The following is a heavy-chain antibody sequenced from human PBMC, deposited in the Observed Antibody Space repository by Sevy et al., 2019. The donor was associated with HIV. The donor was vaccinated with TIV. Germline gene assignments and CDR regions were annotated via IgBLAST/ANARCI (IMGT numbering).Heavy chain of an antibody. CDR1: GFTFSSYA. J-gene: IGHJ4*02. V-gene: IGHV3-23*01. CDR2: ISGSGGST. Sequence: GGSLRLSCAASGFTFSSYAMSWVRQAPGKGLEWVSAISGSGGSTYYADSVKGRFTISRDNAKNSLYLQMNSLRAEDTALYHCARRIRYDSSGYGFYFDHWGQGTLVTVSS. CDR3: ARRIRYDSSGYGFYFDH. D-gene: IGHD3-22*01.